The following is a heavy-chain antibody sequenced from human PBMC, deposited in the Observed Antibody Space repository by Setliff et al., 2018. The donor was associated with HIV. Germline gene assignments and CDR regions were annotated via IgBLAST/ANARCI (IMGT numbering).Heavy chain of an antibody. Sequence: SVKVSCKASGGALSTYAINWVRQAPGQGLEGVGGIIPVFGTANYAQKLEGRVTITADESTSTAYMELSGLSSEDTAVYYCARAAYYDSRDFSDYYYMDVWGTGTTVTVSS. CDR2: IIPVFGTA. J-gene: IGHJ6*03. CDR1: GGALSTYA. D-gene: IGHD3-22*01. CDR3: ARAAYYDSRDFSDYYYMDV. V-gene: IGHV1-69*13.